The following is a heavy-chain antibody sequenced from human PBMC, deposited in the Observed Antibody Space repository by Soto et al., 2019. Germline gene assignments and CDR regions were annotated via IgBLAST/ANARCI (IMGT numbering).Heavy chain of an antibody. D-gene: IGHD2-8*01. V-gene: IGHV3-33*01. CDR3: ARDESCTNGVCYYAFDI. CDR1: GFTFSSYG. CDR2: IWYDGSNK. J-gene: IGHJ3*02. Sequence: GGSLRLSCAASGFTFSSYGMHWVRQAPGKGLEWVAVIWYDGSNKYYADSVKGRFTISRDNSKNTLYLQMNSLRAEDTAVYYCARDESCTNGVCYYAFDIWGQGTMVTVSS.